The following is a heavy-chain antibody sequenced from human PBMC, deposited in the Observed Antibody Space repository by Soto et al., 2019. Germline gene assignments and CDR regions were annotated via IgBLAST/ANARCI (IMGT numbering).Heavy chain of an antibody. J-gene: IGHJ5*02. D-gene: IGHD3-22*01. CDR2: IYYSGST. Sequence: TLSLTCTVSGGSISSAGYFWSWIRQHPGKGLEWIGYIYYSGSTYYNPSLKSRVTISIDTSKNQFSLKLSSVTAADTAVFYCARAAYYDSSGYPVPDPWGQGTLVTVSS. V-gene: IGHV4-31*03. CDR3: ARAAYYDSSGYPVPDP. CDR1: GGSISSAGYF.